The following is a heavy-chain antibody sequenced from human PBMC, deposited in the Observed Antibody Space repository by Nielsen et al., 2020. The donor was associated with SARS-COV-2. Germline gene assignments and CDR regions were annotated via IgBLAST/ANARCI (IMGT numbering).Heavy chain of an antibody. CDR2: IYNSGST. Sequence: SETLSLTCTVSGGSITSGDYFWSWICQPPGKGLEWIGYIYNSGSTSYNPSLKSRLTISVDTSKNQFSLKLSSVTAADTAVYYCVRVELLLEGVHWFDPWGQGTLVTVSS. CDR3: VRVELLLEGVHWFDP. J-gene: IGHJ5*02. D-gene: IGHD1-26*01. V-gene: IGHV4-30-4*01. CDR1: GGSITSGDYF.